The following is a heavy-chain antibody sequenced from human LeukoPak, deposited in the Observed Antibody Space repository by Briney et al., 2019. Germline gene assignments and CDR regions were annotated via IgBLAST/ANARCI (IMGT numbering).Heavy chain of an antibody. CDR3: ARERGGYSSSWPDAFDI. J-gene: IGHJ3*02. CDR1: GYTFTSYD. Sequence: ASVKVSCKASGYTFTSYDINWVRQATGQGLEWMGWINTNTGNPTYAQGFTGRFVFSLDTSVSTAYLQISSLKAEDTAVYYCARERGGYSSSWPDAFDIWGQGTMVTVSS. CDR2: INTNTGNP. V-gene: IGHV7-4-1*02. D-gene: IGHD6-13*01.